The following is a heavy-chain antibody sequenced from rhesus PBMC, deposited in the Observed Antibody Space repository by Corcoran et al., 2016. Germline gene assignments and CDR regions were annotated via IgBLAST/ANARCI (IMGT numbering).Heavy chain of an antibody. V-gene: IGHV2-174*01. CDR1: GFSISTSGMG. Sequence: QVTLKESGPALVKPTQTLTLTCTFSGFSISTSGMGVGWIRQPPGKAPEWLALIYWDDDKYYSTSLKSRLTISKDTSKNQVVLTMTNMDPVDTATYYCARKHYGSSYEHFDYWGQGVLVTVSS. CDR3: ARKHYGSSYEHFDY. CDR2: IYWDDDK. D-gene: IGHD4-29*01. J-gene: IGHJ4*01.